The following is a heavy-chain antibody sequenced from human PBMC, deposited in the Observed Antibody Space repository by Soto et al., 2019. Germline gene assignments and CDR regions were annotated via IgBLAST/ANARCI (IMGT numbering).Heavy chain of an antibody. CDR1: GYALTSDG. CDR3: ARDALTMIVVVPGAFDI. CDR2: ISAYNGNT. D-gene: IGHD3-22*01. J-gene: IGHJ3*02. V-gene: IGHV1-18*04. Sequence: ASVKISCKASGYALTSDGISWVRQAPGQGLEWMGWISAYNGNTNYAQKLQGRVTMTTDTSTSTAYMELRSLRSDDTAVYYCARDALTMIVVVPGAFDIWGQGTMVTVSS.